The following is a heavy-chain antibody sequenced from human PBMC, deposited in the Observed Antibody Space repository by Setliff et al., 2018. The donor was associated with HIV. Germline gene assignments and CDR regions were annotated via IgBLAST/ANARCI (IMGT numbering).Heavy chain of an antibody. CDR1: GGIFSNYA. J-gene: IGHJ4*02. CDR3: ARGDMIAFGGIGPFDY. Sequence: GASVKVSCKASGGIFSNYAINWVRQAPGQGLEWMGGIIPIFGTATYAQKFQGRVTITADESTSTAHMELSSLRSADTAVYYCARGDMIAFGGIGPFDYWGQGTLVTVSS. D-gene: IGHD3-16*01. V-gene: IGHV1-69*13. CDR2: IIPIFGTA.